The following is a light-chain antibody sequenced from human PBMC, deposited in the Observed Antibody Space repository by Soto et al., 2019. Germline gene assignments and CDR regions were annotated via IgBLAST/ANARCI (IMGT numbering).Light chain of an antibody. CDR3: LQFYSFPRT. Sequence: QVTRSPSSLSAYVGDRVTITCRASQDIGRRLAWFQQKPGKAPKYLIQAASSLQGGVPSTFSGSGSGTDFTLTINTLHPEDFATYYCLQFYSFPRTFGQGTKVDI. CDR2: AAS. J-gene: IGKJ1*01. CDR1: QDIGRR. V-gene: IGKV1-12*01.